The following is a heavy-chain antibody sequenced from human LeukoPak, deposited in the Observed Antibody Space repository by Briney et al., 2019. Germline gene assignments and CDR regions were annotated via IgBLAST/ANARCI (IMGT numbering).Heavy chain of an antibody. CDR1: GFTFSSYA. CDR2: ISYDGSNK. Sequence: PGRSLRLSCAASGFTFSSYAMHWVRQAPGKGPEWVAVISYDGSNKYYADSVKGRFTISRDNSKNTLYLQMNSLRAEDTAVYYCARDRWVVPAATLFDYWGQGTLVTVSS. CDR3: ARDRWVVPAATLFDY. D-gene: IGHD2-2*01. V-gene: IGHV3-30*04. J-gene: IGHJ4*02.